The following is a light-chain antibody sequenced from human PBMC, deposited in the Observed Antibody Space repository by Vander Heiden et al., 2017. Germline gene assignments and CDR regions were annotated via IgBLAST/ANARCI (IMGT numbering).Light chain of an antibody. CDR3: QQRSKWPPVT. CDR2: DAS. J-gene: IGKJ4*01. V-gene: IGKV3-11*01. CDR1: ETVYSY. Sequence: EIVLTQSPATLSLSPGERATLSCRASETVYSYLAWYQQKPGRAPGLLIYDASQKPTGIPARFSGSGSGTEFTLTIRSLEPEDFAVYYCQQRSKWPPVTFGGGTRVELK.